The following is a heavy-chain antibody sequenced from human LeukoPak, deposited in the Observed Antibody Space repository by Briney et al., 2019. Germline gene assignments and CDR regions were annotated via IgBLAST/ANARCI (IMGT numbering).Heavy chain of an antibody. CDR2: INRSGST. CDR3: ARHRVEGLQITYSSFSGPSSPQYFDY. D-gene: IGHD3-10*01. V-gene: IGHV4-34*01. CDR1: GGSFSSYY. J-gene: IGHJ4*02. Sequence: SETLSLTCAVSGGSFSSYYWSWIRQPPGKGLEWIGEINRSGSTNYNPSLKSRVTISVDTSKNQFSLKLSSVTAADTAVYYCARHRVEGLQITYSSFSGPSSPQYFDYWGQGTLVTVSS.